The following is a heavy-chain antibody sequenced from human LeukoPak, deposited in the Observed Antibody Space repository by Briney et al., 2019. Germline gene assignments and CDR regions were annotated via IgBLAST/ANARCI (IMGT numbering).Heavy chain of an antibody. V-gene: IGHV3-74*01. J-gene: IGHJ4*02. CDR2: INERATII. D-gene: IGHD3-16*01. CDR1: GFSFSNYW. CDR3: VRDLILVWTPGDDFDH. Sequence: GGSLRLSCAASGFSFSNYWMHWVRQAPGKGLEWVSRINERATIISYADSVKGRFTISRENARNTLYLQMNSLTAEDTAVYYCVRDLILVWTPGDDFDHWGQGTLVTVSS.